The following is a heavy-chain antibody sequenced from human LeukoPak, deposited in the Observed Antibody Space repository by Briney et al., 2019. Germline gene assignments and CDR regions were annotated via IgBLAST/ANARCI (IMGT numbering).Heavy chain of an antibody. D-gene: IGHD3-10*01. CDR3: ARVHGSGSYFAKYYGIDY. J-gene: IGHJ4*02. CDR2: IIPIFGTA. CDR1: GGTFSSYA. V-gene: IGHV1-69*01. Sequence: GASVKVSCKASGGTFSSYAISWVRQAPGQGLEWMGGIIPIFGTANYAQKFQGRVTITADESTSTAYMELSSLRSEDTAVYYCARVHGSGSYFAKYYGIDYWGQGTLVTVSS.